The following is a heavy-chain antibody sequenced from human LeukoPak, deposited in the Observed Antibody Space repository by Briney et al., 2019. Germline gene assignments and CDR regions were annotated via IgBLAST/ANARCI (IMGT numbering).Heavy chain of an antibody. J-gene: IGHJ4*02. CDR1: GGSFSGYY. D-gene: IGHD1-1*01. V-gene: IGHV4-34*01. CDR3: ARGHHRQPFDY. Sequence: SETLSLTCAVYGGSFSGYYWSWIRQPPGKGLEWIGEINHSGSTNYNPSLKSRVTISVDTSKNQFSLKLSSVTAADTAVYYCARGHHRQPFDYWGQGTLVTVSS. CDR2: INHSGST.